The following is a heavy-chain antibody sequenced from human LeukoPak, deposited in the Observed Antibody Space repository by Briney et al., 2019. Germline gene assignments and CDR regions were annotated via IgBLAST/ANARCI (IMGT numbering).Heavy chain of an antibody. D-gene: IGHD1-26*01. J-gene: IGHJ4*02. V-gene: IGHV3-15*01. CDR3: TTTQYSDSSLRY. Sequence: GGSLRLSCAASGFIFSDKWMAWVRQAPGRGLEWVARIKSKDVGGTAANAAPVEGRFTISRDDSKNTLYLQMNSLKTEDTAVYYCTTTQYSDSSLRYWGQGTPVTVSS. CDR1: GFIFSDKW. CDR2: IKSKDVGGTA.